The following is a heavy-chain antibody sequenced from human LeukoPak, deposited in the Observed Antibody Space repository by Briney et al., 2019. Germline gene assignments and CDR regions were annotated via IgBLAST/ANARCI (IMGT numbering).Heavy chain of an antibody. CDR2: IHYSGST. D-gene: IGHD3-3*01. V-gene: IGHV4-61*01. CDR3: ARPHYDFWSGYYSD. CDR1: GGSVSSGSYY. Sequence: SETLSLTCTVSGGSVSSGSYYWSWIRQPPGKGLEWIGYIHYSGSTNYNPSLKSRVTISVDTSKNQFSLKLSSVTAADTAVYYCARPHYDFWSGYYSDWGQGTLVTVSS. J-gene: IGHJ4*02.